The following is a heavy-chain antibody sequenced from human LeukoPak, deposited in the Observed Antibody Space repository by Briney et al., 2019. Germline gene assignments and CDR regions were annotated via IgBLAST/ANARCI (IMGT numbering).Heavy chain of an antibody. V-gene: IGHV3-15*01. CDR3: TTDEWS. CDR1: GFTFSNAW. Sequence: PGGSLRLSCAASGFTFSNAWMGWVRQAPGKGLEWVGRVKSKSSGGTTDYAAPVKGRFTISRDDSKNTMDLQMNSLRTEDTAVYYCTTDEWSWGQGTLVTVSS. D-gene: IGHD3-3*01. J-gene: IGHJ4*02. CDR2: VKSKSSGGTT.